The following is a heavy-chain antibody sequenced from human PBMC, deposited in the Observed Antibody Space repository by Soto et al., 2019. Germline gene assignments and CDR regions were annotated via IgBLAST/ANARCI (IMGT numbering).Heavy chain of an antibody. V-gene: IGHV4-59*01. J-gene: IGHJ4*02. Sequence: SETLSLICTVSGGFINSYYWSWIRQPPGKGLEWIGYIYYSGSTNYNPSLKSRVTISVDTSNNQFSLMLSSVTAADTAVYFCARGGRGPDSSGWFDWGRGSLVTVSS. CDR3: ARGGRGPDSSGWFD. CDR2: IYYSGST. D-gene: IGHD6-19*01. CDR1: GGFINSYY.